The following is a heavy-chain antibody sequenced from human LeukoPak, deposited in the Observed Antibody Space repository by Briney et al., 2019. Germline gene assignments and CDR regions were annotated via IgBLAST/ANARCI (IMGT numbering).Heavy chain of an antibody. CDR3: ARGGDSSGSTYDAFDI. Sequence: GGSLRLSCAASGFTFISYDMHWVRQAPGKGLEWVAVISYDGSNKDYADSVKGRFTISRDNSKNTLCQQMNSLRAEDTAVYYCARGGDSSGSTYDAFDIWGQGTMVTVSS. V-gene: IGHV3-30*03. J-gene: IGHJ3*02. D-gene: IGHD3-22*01. CDR1: GFTFISYD. CDR2: ISYDGSNK.